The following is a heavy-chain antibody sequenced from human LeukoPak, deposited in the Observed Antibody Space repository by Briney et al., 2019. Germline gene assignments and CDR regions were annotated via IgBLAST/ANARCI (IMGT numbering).Heavy chain of an antibody. V-gene: IGHV5-51*01. CDR2: IYPGDSDT. CDR3: ARSIAAAGNSHFDY. CDR1: GSSFTSFW. J-gene: IGHJ4*02. D-gene: IGHD6-13*01. Sequence: GESLKIPCKGSGSSFTSFWIGWVRQMPGKGLEWMGIIYPGDSDTRYSPSFQGQVTISADKSISTAYLQWSSLKASDTAMYYCARSIAAAGNSHFDYWGQGTLVTVSS.